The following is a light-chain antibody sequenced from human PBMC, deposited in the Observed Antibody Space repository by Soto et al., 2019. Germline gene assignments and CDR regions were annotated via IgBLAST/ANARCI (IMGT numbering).Light chain of an antibody. J-gene: IGLJ1*01. Sequence: QSALTQPASVSGSPGQSITISCSETGSDVGAYNYVSWYQQHPAKAPKLMIYDVSNRPSGVSDRFSGSKSGNTASLTISGLQAEDKADYYCYSYTSSSTYVFGSGTKVTVL. CDR2: DVS. CDR3: YSYTSSSTYV. V-gene: IGLV2-14*01. CDR1: GSDVGAYNY.